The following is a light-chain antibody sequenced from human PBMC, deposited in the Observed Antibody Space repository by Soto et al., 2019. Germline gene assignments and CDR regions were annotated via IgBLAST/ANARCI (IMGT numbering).Light chain of an antibody. CDR2: DAS. CDR1: QDISNY. V-gene: IGKV1-33*01. CDR3: QQYDNLPPLT. Sequence: DIQMTQSPSSLSASVGDRVTITCQASQDISNYLNGYQQKPGKAPKLLIYDASNLETGVPSRFSGSGSGTDVTFTISSLQPEDIATYYCQQYDNLPPLTFGGGTKVEIK. J-gene: IGKJ4*01.